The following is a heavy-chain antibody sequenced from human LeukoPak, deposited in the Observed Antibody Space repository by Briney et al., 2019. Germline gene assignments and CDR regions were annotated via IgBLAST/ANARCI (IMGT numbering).Heavy chain of an antibody. D-gene: IGHD5-12*01. J-gene: IGHJ4*02. Sequence: GASVKVSCKASGYTFTAYYMHWVRQAPGQGLEWMGWINPNSGGTNYAQKFQGRATMTRDTSTSTVYMELSSLRSEDTAVYYCARVKAYSGYDNNYDYWGQGTLVTVSS. CDR3: ARVKAYSGYDNNYDY. CDR2: INPNSGGT. CDR1: GYTFTAYY. V-gene: IGHV1-2*02.